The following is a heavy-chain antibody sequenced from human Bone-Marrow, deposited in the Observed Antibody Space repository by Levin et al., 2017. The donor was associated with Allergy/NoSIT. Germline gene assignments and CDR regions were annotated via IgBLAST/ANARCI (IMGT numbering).Heavy chain of an antibody. CDR2: IKSDGSTT. CDR3: AREKWLQGDYFDY. D-gene: IGHD5-24*01. J-gene: IGHJ4*02. V-gene: IGHV3-74*01. CDR1: GFPFSSHW. Sequence: GESLKISCAASGFPFSSHWMHWVRQVPGKGLVWVSRIKSDGSTTHYADSVKGRFTISRDNAKNTLFLEMNSLSAEDTAVYYCAREKWLQGDYFDYWGQGTPVTVSS.